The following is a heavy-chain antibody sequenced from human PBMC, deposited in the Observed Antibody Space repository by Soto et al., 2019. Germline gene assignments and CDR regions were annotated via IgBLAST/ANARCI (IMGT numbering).Heavy chain of an antibody. V-gene: IGHV3-11*01. J-gene: IGHJ6*03. CDR3: AREVGDYGDYPVDFYYYYYMDV. CDR2: ISSSGSTI. D-gene: IGHD4-17*01. Sequence: GGSLRLSCAASGFTFSDYYMSWIRQAPGKGLEWVSYISSSGSTIYYADSVKGRFTISRDNAKNSLYLQMNSLRAEDTAVYYCAREVGDYGDYPVDFYYYYYMDVWGKGTTVTVSS. CDR1: GFTFSDYY.